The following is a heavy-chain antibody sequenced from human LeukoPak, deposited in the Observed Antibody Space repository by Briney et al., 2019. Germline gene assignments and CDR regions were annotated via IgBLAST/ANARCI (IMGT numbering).Heavy chain of an antibody. V-gene: IGHV1-2*02. CDR1: GYTFTGYY. J-gene: IGHJ4*02. CDR2: INPNSGGT. Sequence: ASVKVSCKASGYTFTGYYMHWVRQAPGQGLEWMGWINPNSGGTNYAQKFQGRVSMTRDTSVSTAYMELHRLRSEDTAVYYCARLGAHGDFDYWGQRTLVTVSS. D-gene: IGHD4/OR15-4a*01. CDR3: ARLGAHGDFDY.